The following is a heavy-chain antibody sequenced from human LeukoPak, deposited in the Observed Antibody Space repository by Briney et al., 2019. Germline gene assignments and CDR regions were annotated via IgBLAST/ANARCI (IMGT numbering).Heavy chain of an antibody. D-gene: IGHD4/OR15-4a*01. CDR3: ARQNYGAAPLRY. Sequence: GSLRLSCEVSGFTLSSYTMNWVRQAPGKGLEWVSSISSSSSYIYYADSVKGRFTISRDNARNSLYLQMNSLRAEDTAVYYCARQNYGAAPLRYWGQGTLVTVSS. V-gene: IGHV3-21*01. CDR1: GFTLSSYT. J-gene: IGHJ4*02. CDR2: ISSSSSYI.